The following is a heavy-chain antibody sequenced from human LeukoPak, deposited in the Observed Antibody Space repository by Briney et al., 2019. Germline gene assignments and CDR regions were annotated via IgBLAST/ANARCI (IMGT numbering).Heavy chain of an antibody. CDR1: GFTFNSYA. CDR2: ISASGGTT. J-gene: IGHJ5*02. Sequence: PGGSLSLSCAASGFTFNSYAMSWVRQAPGKGLEWVSAISASGGTTYYADSVKGRFTISRDNSENTLFLQMNSLRAEDMAVYYCAKEPREYCSSTSCPNWVDRWGQGTLVTVSS. CDR3: AKEPREYCSSTSCPNWVDR. V-gene: IGHV3-23*01. D-gene: IGHD2-2*01.